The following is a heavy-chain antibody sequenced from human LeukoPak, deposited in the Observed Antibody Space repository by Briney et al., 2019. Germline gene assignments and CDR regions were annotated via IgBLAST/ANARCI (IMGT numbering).Heavy chain of an antibody. V-gene: IGHV3-23*01. CDR2: ISGSGGTT. D-gene: IGHD3-22*01. CDR1: GFTFSSYA. Sequence: PGGSLRLSCAASGFTFSSYAMSWVRQAPGKGLEWVSGISGSGGTTYYADSVKGRFTISRDNSKNTLYLQMNSLRAEDTAVYYCAKDTYYDSSGYYGPPHYFDYWGQGTLVTVSS. J-gene: IGHJ4*02. CDR3: AKDTYYDSSGYYGPPHYFDY.